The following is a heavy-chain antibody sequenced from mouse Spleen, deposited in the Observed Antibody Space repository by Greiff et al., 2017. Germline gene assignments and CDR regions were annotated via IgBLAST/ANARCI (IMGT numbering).Heavy chain of an antibody. Sequence: DVMLVESGGGLVKLGGSLKLSCAASGFTFSSYAMSWVRQTPEKRLEWVATISSGGGNTYYPDSVKGRFTISRDNAKNTLYLQMSSLKSEDTAMYYCARHDGIYAMDYWGQGTSVTVSS. CDR1: GFTFSSYA. V-gene: IGHV5-9*01. J-gene: IGHJ4*01. CDR3: ARHDGIYAMDY. D-gene: IGHD2-3*01. CDR2: ISSGGGNT.